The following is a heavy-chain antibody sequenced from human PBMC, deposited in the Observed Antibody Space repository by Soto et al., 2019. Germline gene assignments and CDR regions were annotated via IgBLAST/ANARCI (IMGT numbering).Heavy chain of an antibody. Sequence: QVQLVESGGGVVQPGRSLRLYCAASGFPFSSYAMHWVRQVPGKGLEWVALISYDGTNKYYADSVKGRFTISRDNSKNTLYLQMNSLRAEDTAVYYCASSQYCSVGSCYSNWGQGTLVTVSS. CDR2: ISYDGTNK. CDR1: GFPFSSYA. J-gene: IGHJ4*02. D-gene: IGHD2-15*01. V-gene: IGHV3-30-3*01. CDR3: ASSQYCSVGSCYSN.